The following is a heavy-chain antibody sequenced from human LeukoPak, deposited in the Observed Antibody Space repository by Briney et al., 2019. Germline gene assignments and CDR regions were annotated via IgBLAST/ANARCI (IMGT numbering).Heavy chain of an antibody. CDR2: ISAYNGNT. CDR1: GYTFTSYG. D-gene: IGHD6-13*01. V-gene: IGHV1-18*01. CDR3: ARGYRLSAYSSSWYSALKNTVKYGTRALGFDY. J-gene: IGHJ4*02. Sequence: GASVKVSCKTSGYTFTSYGISWVRQAPGQGLEWMGWISAYNGNTNYAQKLQGRVTMTTDTSTSTAYMEPRSLRSDDTAVYYCARGYRLSAYSSSWYSALKNTVKYGTRALGFDYWGQGTLVTVSS.